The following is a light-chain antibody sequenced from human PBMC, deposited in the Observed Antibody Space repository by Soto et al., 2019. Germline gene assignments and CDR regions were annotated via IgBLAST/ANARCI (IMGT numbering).Light chain of an antibody. CDR2: DAS. Sequence: VLTQSPATLSLSTGESATLXXRSSQSVRTSLAWYQHKPGQAPRLXXYDASLRANGVPARFGGSGSGTDFTLTINSLEPEDFAVYYCQQRNVWPPITFGQGTRLEIK. CDR1: QSVRTS. J-gene: IGKJ5*01. V-gene: IGKV3-11*01. CDR3: QQRNVWPPIT.